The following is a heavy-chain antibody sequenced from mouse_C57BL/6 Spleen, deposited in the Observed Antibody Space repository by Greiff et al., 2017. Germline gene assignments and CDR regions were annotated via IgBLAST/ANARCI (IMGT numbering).Heavy chain of an antibody. Sequence: EVQLQQSGPDLVKPGASLKISCKASGYTFTDYYMNWVQQSHGKSLEWIGDINPNNGGISYDQKFKGKATLTVDKSSSTDYLELRSLTSEDSAVYYCARCVDYDRDFDVWGTGTTVTVSS. V-gene: IGHV1-26*01. CDR3: ARCVDYDRDFDV. D-gene: IGHD2-4*01. CDR2: INPNNGGI. J-gene: IGHJ1*03. CDR1: GYTFTDYY.